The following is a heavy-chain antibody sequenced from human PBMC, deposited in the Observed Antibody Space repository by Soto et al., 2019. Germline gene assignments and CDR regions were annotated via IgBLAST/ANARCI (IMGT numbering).Heavy chain of an antibody. CDR3: AKVYHYGDFRRDYFDY. CDR1: GFTFSSYG. CDR2: ISYDGSNK. V-gene: IGHV3-30*18. J-gene: IGHJ4*02. Sequence: PGGSLRLSCAASGFTFSSYGMHWVRQAPGKGLEWVAVISYDGSNKYYADSVKGRFTISRDNSKNTLYLQMNSLRAEDTAVYYCAKVYHYGDFRRDYFDYWGQGTLVTVSS. D-gene: IGHD4-17*01.